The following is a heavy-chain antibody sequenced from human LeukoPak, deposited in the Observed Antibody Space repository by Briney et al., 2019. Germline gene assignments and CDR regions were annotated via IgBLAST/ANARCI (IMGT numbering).Heavy chain of an antibody. J-gene: IGHJ4*02. Sequence: SETLSLTCTVSDGSISTSDYYWGWIRQPPGKGLEWIGSIYYSGSTYYNPSLRGRVTISVDTSKNQFSLKLSSVTAADTAVYYCARGGGAAGYYFDYWGQGTLVTVSS. V-gene: IGHV4-39*07. D-gene: IGHD6-13*01. CDR2: IYYSGST. CDR1: DGSISTSDYY. CDR3: ARGGGAAGYYFDY.